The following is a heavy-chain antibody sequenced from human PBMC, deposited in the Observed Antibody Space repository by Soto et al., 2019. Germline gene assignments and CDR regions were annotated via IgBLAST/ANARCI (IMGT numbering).Heavy chain of an antibody. Sequence: GPSVKVSCKASGYTFTGYYMHWVRQAPGQGLECMGWINPNSGGTNYAQKFQGRVTMTRDTSISTAYMELSRLRSDDTAVYYCARDLASTYSSSTSGDGGYWGQGTLVTVSS. D-gene: IGHD6-6*01. CDR1: GYTFTGYY. CDR3: ARDLASTYSSSTSGDGGY. CDR2: INPNSGGT. V-gene: IGHV1-2*02. J-gene: IGHJ4*02.